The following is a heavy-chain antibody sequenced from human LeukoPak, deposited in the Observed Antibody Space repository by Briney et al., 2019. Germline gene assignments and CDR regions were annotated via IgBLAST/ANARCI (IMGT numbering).Heavy chain of an antibody. D-gene: IGHD3-10*01. CDR3: ARGDGWFGELLNFDN. V-gene: IGHV3-7*05. J-gene: IGHJ4*02. CDR2: MKQDGSEK. Sequence: GGSLRLSCAASGFTFSTYWMSWVRQAPGKGLEWVANMKQDGSEKYYVDSVKGRFTISRDNAKNSLYLQMNSLRAEDTAVYYCARGDGWFGELLNFDNWGQGTLVTVSS. CDR1: GFTFSTYW.